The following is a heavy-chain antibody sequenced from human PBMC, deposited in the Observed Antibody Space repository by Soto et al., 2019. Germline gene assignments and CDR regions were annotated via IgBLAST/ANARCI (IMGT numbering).Heavy chain of an antibody. J-gene: IGHJ6*02. D-gene: IGHD3-22*01. CDR3: ARDPNYDSSGYHPYYYGMDV. CDR1: GGTFSSYA. CDR2: IIPIFGTA. V-gene: IGHV1-69*01. Sequence: QVQLVQSGAEVKKPGSSVKVSCKASGGTFSSYAISWVRQAPGQGLEWMGGIIPIFGTANYAQKFQGRVTITADESTSTAYMELSSLRSEDTAVYYCARDPNYDSSGYHPYYYGMDVWGQGTTVTVS.